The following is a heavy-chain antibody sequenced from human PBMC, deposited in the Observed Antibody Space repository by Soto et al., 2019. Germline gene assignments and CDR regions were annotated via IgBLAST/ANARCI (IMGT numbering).Heavy chain of an antibody. V-gene: IGHV3-23*01. J-gene: IGHJ4*02. CDR3: LGLAY. Sequence: GGSLRLSCAASGFTFSSYAMSWVRQAPGKGLEGVSAISGSGGSKYYADAVKGRFTISRDKAKNSLYLQFYCLTAEDTAVYYCLGLAYWGQGTLVTVSS. CDR1: GFTFSSYA. CDR2: ISGSGGSK.